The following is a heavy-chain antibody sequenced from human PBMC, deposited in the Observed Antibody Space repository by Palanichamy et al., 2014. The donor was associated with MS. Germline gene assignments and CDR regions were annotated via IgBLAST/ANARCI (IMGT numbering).Heavy chain of an antibody. Sequence: EVQLVESGGGLVQPGGSLRLSCAASGFTFSSYWMSWVRQAPGKGLEWVANIKQDGSEKYYVDSVKGRFTISRGNAKNSLYLQMNSLRAEDTAVYYCASPSRRSSNDYWGQGTLVTVSS. V-gene: IGHV3-7*03. CDR1: GFTFSSYW. CDR2: IKQDGSEK. CDR3: ASPSRRSSNDY. J-gene: IGHJ4*02.